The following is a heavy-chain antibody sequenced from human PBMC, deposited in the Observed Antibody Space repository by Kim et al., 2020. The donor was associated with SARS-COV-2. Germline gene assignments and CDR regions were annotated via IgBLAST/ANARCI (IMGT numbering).Heavy chain of an antibody. D-gene: IGHD6-13*01. CDR1: GYTFTSYA. Sequence: ASVKVSCKASGYTFTSYAMNWVRQAPGQGLEWMGWINTNTGNPTYAQGFKGRFAFSLDTSVSTAYLQISSLKAEDTAVYYCARARRSPPTQYSSSWYHYGGQGTLVTVPS. CDR3: ARARRSPPTQYSSSWYHY. CDR2: INTNTGNP. V-gene: IGHV7-4-1*02. J-gene: IGHJ4*02.